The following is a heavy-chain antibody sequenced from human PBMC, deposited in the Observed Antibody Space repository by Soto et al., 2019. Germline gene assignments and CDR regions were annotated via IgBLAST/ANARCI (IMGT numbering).Heavy chain of an antibody. D-gene: IGHD2-15*01. Sequence: PSETLSLTCTVSGGSVSSGSYYWSWIRQPPGKGLEWIGYIYYSGSTNYNPSLKSRVTISVDTSKNQFSLKLSSVTAADTAVYFSEGGSRYCTGGSCYAFDYWGQGTLVTVPS. V-gene: IGHV4-61*01. CDR2: IYYSGST. J-gene: IGHJ4*02. CDR1: GGSVSSGSYY. CDR3: EGGSRYCTGGSCYAFDY.